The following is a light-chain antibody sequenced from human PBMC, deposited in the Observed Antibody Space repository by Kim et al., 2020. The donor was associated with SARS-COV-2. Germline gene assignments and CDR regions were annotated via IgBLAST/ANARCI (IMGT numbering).Light chain of an antibody. CDR1: QGINSN. V-gene: IGKV1-8*01. CDR2: GAS. Sequence: AIRMTQFPSSFSASTGDRVTITCRASQGINSNLAWYQQKPGKAPKLLTYGASTLQSGVPSRFSGSGSGTEFTLTISCLQSEDLATYYCQQFYTYPFTFGPGTKVDIK. J-gene: IGKJ3*01. CDR3: QQFYTYPFT.